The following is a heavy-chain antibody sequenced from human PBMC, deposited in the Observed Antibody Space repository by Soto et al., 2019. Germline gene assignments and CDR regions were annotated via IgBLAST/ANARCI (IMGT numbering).Heavy chain of an antibody. V-gene: IGHV1-69*01. J-gene: IGHJ6*02. D-gene: IGHD6-6*01. CDR1: GGTFSSYA. CDR2: IIPFFGTA. Sequence: QVQLVQSGAEVKKPGSSVKVSCKASGGTFSSYAISWVRQAPGQGLEWMGGIIPFFGTANYAQKFQGRVTIAADESTSTAYIELSSLRSEDTAVYYCASVISRSSSKSYSYYCGMDVWGQGTTVTVSS. CDR3: ASVISRSSSKSYSYYCGMDV.